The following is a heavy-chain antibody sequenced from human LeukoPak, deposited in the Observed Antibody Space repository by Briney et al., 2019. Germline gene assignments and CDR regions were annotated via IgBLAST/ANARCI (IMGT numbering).Heavy chain of an antibody. J-gene: IGHJ4*02. CDR3: ARSVADSSGYYTGGYFDY. CDR2: IIPIFGTA. D-gene: IGHD3-22*01. Sequence: ASVKVSCKASGGTFSSYAISWVRQAPGQGLEWMGGIIPIFGTANYSQKFQGRVTITADEATSTAYMELSSLRSEDTAVYYCARSVADSSGYYTGGYFDYWGQGTLVTVSS. CDR1: GGTFSSYA. V-gene: IGHV1-69*13.